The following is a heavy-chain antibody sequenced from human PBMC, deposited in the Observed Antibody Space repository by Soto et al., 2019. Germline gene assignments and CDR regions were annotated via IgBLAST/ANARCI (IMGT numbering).Heavy chain of an antibody. V-gene: IGHV4-30-4*01. D-gene: IGHD2-2*01. Sequence: SETLSLTCTVSGGSISSGDYYWSWIRQPPGKGLEWIGYIYYSGSTYYNPSPKSRVTISVDTSKNQFSLKLSSVTAADTAVYYCARVAFEGPAARFDYWGQGTLVTVSS. CDR1: GGSISSGDYY. J-gene: IGHJ4*02. CDR3: ARVAFEGPAARFDY. CDR2: IYYSGST.